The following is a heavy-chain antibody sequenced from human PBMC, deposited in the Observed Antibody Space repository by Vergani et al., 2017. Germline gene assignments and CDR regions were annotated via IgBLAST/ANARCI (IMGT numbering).Heavy chain of an antibody. CDR1: GYTFTSYY. Sequence: QVQLVQSGAEVKKPGASVKVSCKASGYTFTSYYMHWVRQAPGQGLEWMGIINPSGGSTSYAQKFQGRVTMTRDTSTSTVYMELSSLRSEDTAVYYCAGYPDIVVVVAAPRGMDVWGQGTTVTVSS. V-gene: IGHV1-46*01. CDR2: INPSGGST. D-gene: IGHD2-15*01. J-gene: IGHJ6*02. CDR3: AGYPDIVVVVAAPRGMDV.